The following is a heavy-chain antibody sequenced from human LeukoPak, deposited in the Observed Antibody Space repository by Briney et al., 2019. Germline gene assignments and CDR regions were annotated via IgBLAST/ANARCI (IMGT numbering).Heavy chain of an antibody. CDR2: FYYSGST. CDR3: ARHYHSYGSGTYYDS. D-gene: IGHD3-10*01. J-gene: IGHJ4*02. Sequence: SETLSLTCSVSGGSISSSSYYWDWIRQPPGKGLEWIGSFYYSGSTYYNPSLKSRVTISVDTSNNQFSLKLTSVTAADTAVYYCARHYHSYGSGTYYDSWGQGTLVSVSS. CDR1: GGSISSSSYY. V-gene: IGHV4-39*07.